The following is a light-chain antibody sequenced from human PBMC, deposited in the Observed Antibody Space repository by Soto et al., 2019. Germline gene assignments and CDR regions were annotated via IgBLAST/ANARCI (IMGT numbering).Light chain of an antibody. CDR2: GAS. Sequence: VLTQAPGTPSGSSGERATLSCGASQSVNSNYLAWYQQKHGQAPRLVIYGASSRATGIPDRFSGIVSGTDCIITISRLEKDDGSVYYGQQSGRSTRTFGQGTKVDIK. V-gene: IGKV3-20*01. J-gene: IGKJ1*01. CDR1: QSVNSNY. CDR3: QQSGRSTRT.